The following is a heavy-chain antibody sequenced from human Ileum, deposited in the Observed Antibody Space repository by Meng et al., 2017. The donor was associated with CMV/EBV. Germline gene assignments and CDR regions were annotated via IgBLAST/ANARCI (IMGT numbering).Heavy chain of an antibody. CDR3: AREMRGGSGSFADWFDP. D-gene: IGHD3-10*01. Sequence: HGQRRESGPGLGHPSETLSLTCTVCVGSIMSYYWPWIRQPAGKGPEWIGRIYTSGITNYNPSLESRVSMSVETSKNQFSLKLSSVTAADTAVYYCAREMRGGSGSFADWFDPWGQGTLVTVSS. V-gene: IGHV4-4*07. CDR1: VGSIMSYY. J-gene: IGHJ5*02. CDR2: IYTSGIT.